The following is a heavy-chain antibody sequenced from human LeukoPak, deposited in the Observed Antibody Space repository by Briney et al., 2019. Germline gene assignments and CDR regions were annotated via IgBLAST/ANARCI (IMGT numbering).Heavy chain of an antibody. D-gene: IGHD2-2*01. CDR3: ARRHCSSTSCYLPKYYFDY. Sequence: SETLSLTCTVSGGSISSYYWSWIRQPAGKGLEWIGRIYTSGSTNYNPSLKSRVTMSVDTSKNQFSLKLSSVTAADTAVYYCARRHCSSTSCYLPKYYFDYWGQGTLVTVSS. V-gene: IGHV4-4*07. CDR1: GGSISSYY. CDR2: IYTSGST. J-gene: IGHJ4*02.